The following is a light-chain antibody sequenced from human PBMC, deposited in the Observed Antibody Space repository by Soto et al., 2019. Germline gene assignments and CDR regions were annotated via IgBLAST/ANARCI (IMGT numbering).Light chain of an antibody. V-gene: IGLV3-1*01. CDR2: QDS. CDR1: KLGDKY. CDR3: QAWGSSTAV. Sequence: SYELTQPPSVSVAPGQTASITCSGDKLGDKYACWYQQKPCQSPVLVIYQDSKRPSGIPERFSGSNSGNTATLTISGTQAMDEADYYCQAWGSSTAVFGGGTKLTVL. J-gene: IGLJ2*01.